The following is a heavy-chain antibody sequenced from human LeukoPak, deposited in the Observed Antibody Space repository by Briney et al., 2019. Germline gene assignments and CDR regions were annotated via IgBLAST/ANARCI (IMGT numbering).Heavy chain of an antibody. D-gene: IGHD5-12*01. Sequence: ASVKVSCKVSGYTLTELSMHWVRQAPGKGLEWMGGFDPEDGETIYAQKFQGRVTMTEDTSTDTAYMELSSLRSEDTAVYYCARSGYVGTDFDYWGQGTLVTVSS. V-gene: IGHV1-24*01. CDR3: ARSGYVGTDFDY. CDR1: GYTLTELS. CDR2: FDPEDGET. J-gene: IGHJ4*02.